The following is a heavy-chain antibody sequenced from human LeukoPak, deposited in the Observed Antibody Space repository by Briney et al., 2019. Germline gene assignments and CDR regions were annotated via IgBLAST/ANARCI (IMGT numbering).Heavy chain of an antibody. D-gene: IGHD4-17*01. V-gene: IGHV3-30*02. Sequence: GGSLRLSCEASGFMFIGYGMHWVRQTPGEGLEWVAFIRYDGRHEYYTDSVKGRFTISRDNSKNTLYPQMSSLRSEDTAVFYCAKPDGDYVGQLDAFDIWGQGTMVTVSS. J-gene: IGHJ3*02. CDR2: IRYDGRHE. CDR3: AKPDGDYVGQLDAFDI. CDR1: GFMFIGYG.